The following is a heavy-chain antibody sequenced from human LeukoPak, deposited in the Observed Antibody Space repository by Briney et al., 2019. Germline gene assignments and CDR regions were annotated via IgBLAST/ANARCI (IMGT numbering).Heavy chain of an antibody. CDR1: GGSISSYY. V-gene: IGHV4-59*01. Sequence: SETLSLTCTVSGGSISSYYWSWIRQPPGKGLEWIGHIYNSGSTNYNPSLKSRVAISVDTSKNQFSLKLSSVTTADTAVYYCARRFDSWGQGTLVTVSS. CDR3: ARRFDS. J-gene: IGHJ4*02. CDR2: IYNSGST.